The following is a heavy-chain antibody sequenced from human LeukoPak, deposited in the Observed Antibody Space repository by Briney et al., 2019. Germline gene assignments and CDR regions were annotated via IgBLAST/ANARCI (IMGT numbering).Heavy chain of an antibody. J-gene: IGHJ5*02. CDR1: GGSISSYY. CDR2: IYYSGST. V-gene: IGHV4-59*08. Sequence: SETLSLTCTVSGGSISSYYWNWIRQPPGKGLEWIGYIYYSGSTNYNPSLKSRVTVSVDTSKNQFSLNLTSVTAADTAVYYCARFTPQGYGWGGYNRFDPWGQGTLVTVSS. D-gene: IGHD3-16*01. CDR3: ARFTPQGYGWGGYNRFDP.